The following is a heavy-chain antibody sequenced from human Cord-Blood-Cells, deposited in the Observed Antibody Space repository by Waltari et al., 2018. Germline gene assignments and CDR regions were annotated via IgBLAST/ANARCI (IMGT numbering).Heavy chain of an antibody. Sequence: QVQLQQWGAGLLKPSETLSLTCAVYGGSFSGYYWSWIRQPPGKGLEWIGEINHSGSTNDSPAVTRRVTISVDTSKNQFSLELSSVTAADTAVYYCARGGGISSSWWWGYWGQGTLVTVSS. D-gene: IGHD6-13*01. V-gene: IGHV4-34*01. J-gene: IGHJ4*02. CDR1: GGSFSGYY. CDR2: INHSGST. CDR3: ARGGGISSSWWWGY.